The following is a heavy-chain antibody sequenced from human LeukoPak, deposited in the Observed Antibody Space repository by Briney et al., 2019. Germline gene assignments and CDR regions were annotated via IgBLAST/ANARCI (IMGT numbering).Heavy chain of an antibody. CDR1: GFTFSNYA. J-gene: IGHJ3*02. CDR2: ISGSGGST. D-gene: IGHD3-22*01. CDR3: AKGYSPITMIVVVPDAFDI. V-gene: IGHV3-23*01. Sequence: GGSLRLSCAASGFTFSNYAMSWVRQPPGKGLEWVSAISGSGGSTYYADSVKGRFTISRDNSKNTLYLQMNSLRAEDTAVYYCAKGYSPITMIVVVPDAFDIWGQGTMVTVSS.